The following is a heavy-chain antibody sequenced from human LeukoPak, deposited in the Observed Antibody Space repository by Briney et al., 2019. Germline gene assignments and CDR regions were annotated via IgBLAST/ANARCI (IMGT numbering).Heavy chain of an antibody. CDR1: GGSISSYY. Sequence: SETLSLTCTVSGGSISSYYWSWIRQPPGKGLEWIGYIYYSGSTYYNPSLKSRVTISVDTSKNQFSLKLSSVTAADTAVYYCARFRPRKRSTYYYDSSGYSDAFDIWGQGTMVTVSS. CDR2: IYYSGST. V-gene: IGHV4-59*08. CDR3: ARFRPRKRSTYYYDSSGYSDAFDI. D-gene: IGHD3-22*01. J-gene: IGHJ3*02.